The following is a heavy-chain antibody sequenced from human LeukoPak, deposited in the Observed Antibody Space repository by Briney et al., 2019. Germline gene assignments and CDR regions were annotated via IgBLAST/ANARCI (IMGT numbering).Heavy chain of an antibody. CDR2: ISHSGST. D-gene: IGHD3-22*01. CDR3: ASLDSSPEEGAFDI. CDR1: GYSITSGYH. V-gene: IGHV4-38-2*01. Sequence: SETLSLTCAVSGYSITSGYHWGWIRQPPGKGLEWIGSISHSGSTYYNPSLKSRVTISVDTSKNQFSVKLSSVTAADTAVYYCASLDSSPEEGAFDIWGQGTMVTVSS. J-gene: IGHJ3*02.